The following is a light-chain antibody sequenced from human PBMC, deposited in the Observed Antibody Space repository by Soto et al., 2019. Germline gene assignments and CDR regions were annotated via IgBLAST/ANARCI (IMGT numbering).Light chain of an antibody. CDR2: GAS. CDR3: QQYNNWPWT. CDR1: QSLDSN. J-gene: IGKJ1*01. Sequence: EIVMTQSPATLSVSPGERATLSCRASQSLDSNLAWYQQKPGQAPRLLIYGASTRATGIPARFSGSESGTEFTLTISSLQSEDCAVYYCQQYNNWPWTFGRGTKVEIK. V-gene: IGKV3-15*01.